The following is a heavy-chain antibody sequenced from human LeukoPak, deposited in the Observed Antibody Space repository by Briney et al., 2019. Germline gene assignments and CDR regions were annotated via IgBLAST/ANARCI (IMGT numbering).Heavy chain of an antibody. D-gene: IGHD5-18*01. CDR3: ARRLYSYGNYFGY. CDR2: IYYSGST. J-gene: IGHJ4*02. Sequence: PSETLSLTCTVSGGSISSYYWSWIRQPPGRGLEWIGYIYYSGSTNYNPSLKSRVTISVDTSKNQFSLKLSSVTAADTAVYYCARRLYSYGNYFGYWGQGTLVTVSS. V-gene: IGHV4-59*12. CDR1: GGSISSYY.